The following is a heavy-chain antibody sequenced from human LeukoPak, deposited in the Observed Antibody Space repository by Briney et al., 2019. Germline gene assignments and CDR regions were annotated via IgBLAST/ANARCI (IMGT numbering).Heavy chain of an antibody. V-gene: IGHV4-31*03. D-gene: IGHD4-17*01. Sequence: SETLSLTCTVSGDSTSSCGYYWSWIRQHPGKGLEWIVYIYHSGSTYYNPSLKSRVTISVYTSKNQFYLKLSSVTAADTAVYYCARGSGDYIPNFDYWGEGTLVTVSS. CDR1: GDSTSSCGYY. CDR2: IYHSGST. J-gene: IGHJ4*02. CDR3: ARGSGDYIPNFDY.